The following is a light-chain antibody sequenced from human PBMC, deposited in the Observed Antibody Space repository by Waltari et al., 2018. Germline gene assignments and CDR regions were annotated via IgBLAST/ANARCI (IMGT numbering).Light chain of an antibody. J-gene: IGKJ4*01. Sequence: EIVMTQSPATLSVPPGASATRSCRASQSVSSNLAWYQQKPGQAPRLLIYGASTRATGIPARFRGSGSGTEFTLTISSMQSEDFAVYYCQQYNNWLTFGGGTKVEIK. CDR3: QQYNNWLT. CDR1: QSVSSN. V-gene: IGKV3-15*01. CDR2: GAS.